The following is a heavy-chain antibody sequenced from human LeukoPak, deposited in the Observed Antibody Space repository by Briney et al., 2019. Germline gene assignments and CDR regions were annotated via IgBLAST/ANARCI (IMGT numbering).Heavy chain of an antibody. CDR2: IYTSGST. D-gene: IGHD3-10*01. V-gene: IGHV4-61*02. Sequence: SQTLSLTCTVSGGSISSGSYYWSWIRQPAGKGLEWIGRIYTSGSTNYNPSLKSRVTMSVDTSKNQFSLKLSSVTAADTAVYYCARGRRLAFDIWGQGTMATVSS. CDR3: ARGRRLAFDI. J-gene: IGHJ3*02. CDR1: GGSISSGSYY.